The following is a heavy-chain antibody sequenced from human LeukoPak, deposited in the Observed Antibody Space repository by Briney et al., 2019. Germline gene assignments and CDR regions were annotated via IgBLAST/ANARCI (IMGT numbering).Heavy chain of an antibody. CDR2: INPNSGGT. D-gene: IGHD3-22*01. V-gene: IGHV1-2*02. CDR3: ARDPYYYDSSGYYYYFDY. CDR1: GYTFTGYY. J-gene: IGHJ4*02. Sequence: ASVKVSCKASGYTFTGYYMHWVRQAPGQGLEWMGWINPNSGGTNYAQKFQGRVTMTRDTSISTAYMELRSLRSDDTAVYYCARDPYYYDSSGYYYYFDYWGQGTLVTVSS.